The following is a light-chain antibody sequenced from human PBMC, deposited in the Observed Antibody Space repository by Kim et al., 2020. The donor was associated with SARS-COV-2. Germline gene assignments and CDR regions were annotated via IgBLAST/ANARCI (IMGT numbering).Light chain of an antibody. CDR2: DTN. Sequence: PGVTVTLTCGSSTGGVTSDHYPYWLQQKPGQAPRTLIYDTNNKHSWAPARFSGSLLGGKAALTLSAAQPEDEADYYCFLSYSGARVFGGGTQLTVL. J-gene: IGLJ3*02. CDR1: TGGVTSDHY. CDR3: FLSYSGARV. V-gene: IGLV7-46*01.